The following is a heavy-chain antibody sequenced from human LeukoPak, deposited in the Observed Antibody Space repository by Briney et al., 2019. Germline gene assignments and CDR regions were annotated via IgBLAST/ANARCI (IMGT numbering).Heavy chain of an antibody. CDR3: ARDLTSFDY. J-gene: IGHJ4*02. V-gene: IGHV4-59*01. Sequence: SETLSLTCTVSGVSIGSYYWTWSRQPRGKGLEWIGYIYYSGSTNYNPSLKSRVTISVDTSKNQLSLKLTSVTAADTAVYYCARDLTSFDYWDQGTLVTVSS. CDR1: GVSIGSYY. D-gene: IGHD3-9*01. CDR2: IYYSGST.